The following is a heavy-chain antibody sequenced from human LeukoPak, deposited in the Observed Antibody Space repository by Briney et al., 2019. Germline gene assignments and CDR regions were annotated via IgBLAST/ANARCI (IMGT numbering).Heavy chain of an antibody. CDR1: GGSISSYY. CDR3: ARTVRYFDL. Sequence: SETLSLTCTVSGGSISSYYWSWIRQPPGKGLEWIGYIYYSGSTNCNPSLKSRVTISVDTSKNQFSLKLSSVTAADTAVYYCARTVRYFDLWGRGTLVTVSS. J-gene: IGHJ2*01. CDR2: IYYSGST. V-gene: IGHV4-59*01.